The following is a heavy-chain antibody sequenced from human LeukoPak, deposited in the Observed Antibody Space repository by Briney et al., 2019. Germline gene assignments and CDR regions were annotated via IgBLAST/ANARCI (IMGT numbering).Heavy chain of an antibody. Sequence: ASVKVSCKASGYTFTNYYMHWVRQAPGQGLEWMGIINPSDGKTSYAQKFQGRVTMTTDTSTNTAYMELRSLRSDDTAVYYCARDRPFYGDKNNWFDPWGQGTLVTVSS. CDR2: INPSDGKT. D-gene: IGHD4-17*01. CDR3: ARDRPFYGDKNNWFDP. J-gene: IGHJ5*02. V-gene: IGHV1-46*01. CDR1: GYTFTNYY.